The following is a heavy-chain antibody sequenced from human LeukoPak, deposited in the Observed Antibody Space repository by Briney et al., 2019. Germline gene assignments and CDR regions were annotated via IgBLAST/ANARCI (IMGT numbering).Heavy chain of an antibody. CDR3: ARVLQGEWFFDY. D-gene: IGHD3-3*01. V-gene: IGHV3-30*03. J-gene: IGHJ4*02. CDR2: ISYDGSNK. CDR1: GFTFSSYG. Sequence: GGSLRLSCAASGFTFSSYGMHWVRQAPGKGLEWVAVISYDGSNKYYADSVKGRFTISRDNSKNTLYLQMNSLRAEDTAVYYCARVLQGEWFFDYWGQGALVTVSS.